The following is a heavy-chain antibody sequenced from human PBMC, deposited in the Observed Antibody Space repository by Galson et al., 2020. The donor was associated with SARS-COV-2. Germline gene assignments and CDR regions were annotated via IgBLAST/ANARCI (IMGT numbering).Heavy chain of an antibody. D-gene: IGHD3-3*01. CDR3: ARARLVFFEYSFDY. CDR1: GAYISNTNYH. V-gene: IGHV4-39*07. Sequence: SETLSLTCSVPGAYISNTNYHWGWIRQPPGKGLEFIGTIYYSGSTYYNPSLQSRITMSVDTSRAQFSLKVTSVTAADTAVYYCARARLVFFEYSFDYWGRGSGVTVYS. CDR2: IYYSGST. J-gene: IGHJ4*02.